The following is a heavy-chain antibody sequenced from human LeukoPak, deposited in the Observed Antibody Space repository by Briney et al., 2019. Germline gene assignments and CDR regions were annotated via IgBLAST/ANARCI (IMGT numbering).Heavy chain of an antibody. D-gene: IGHD3-3*01. CDR2: IYYSGST. Sequence: SETLSLTCTVSGGSISSSSYYWGWIRQPPGKGLEWIGSIYYSGSTYYNPSLKSRVTISVDTSKNQFSLKLSSVTAADTAVYYCAREAMRFLDLGYWGQGTLVTVSS. CDR3: AREAMRFLDLGY. J-gene: IGHJ4*02. CDR1: GGSISSSSYY. V-gene: IGHV4-39*07.